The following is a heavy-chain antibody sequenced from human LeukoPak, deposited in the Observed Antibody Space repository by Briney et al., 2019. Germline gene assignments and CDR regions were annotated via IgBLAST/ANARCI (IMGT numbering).Heavy chain of an antibody. CDR1: GYTFTSYG. J-gene: IGHJ4*02. D-gene: IGHD6-13*01. Sequence: GASVKVSCKASGYTFTSYGISWVRQAPGQGLEWMGWISAYNGNTNYAQKLQGRVTMTTDTSTSTAYMELRSLRADDTAVYFCARDVRRAAAGTMNYWGQGSLVTVSS. V-gene: IGHV1-18*01. CDR3: ARDVRRAAAGTMNY. CDR2: ISAYNGNT.